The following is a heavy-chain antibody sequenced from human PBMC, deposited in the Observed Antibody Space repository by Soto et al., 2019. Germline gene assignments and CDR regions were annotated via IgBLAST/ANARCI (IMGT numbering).Heavy chain of an antibody. CDR2: VYSGGAT. V-gene: IGHV3-53*02. Sequence: QLGETGGGWIQTGTSLTLSCAASGFSVSRNYMTWVRQAPGKGLEWVSFVYSGGATFYADSVKGRFILSRDDSQNTMYLQMNNLRAEDTAVYYCARVPGRLWGRGTLVTVAS. J-gene: IGHJ4*02. CDR1: GFSVSRNY. D-gene: IGHD3-10*01. CDR3: ARVPGRL.